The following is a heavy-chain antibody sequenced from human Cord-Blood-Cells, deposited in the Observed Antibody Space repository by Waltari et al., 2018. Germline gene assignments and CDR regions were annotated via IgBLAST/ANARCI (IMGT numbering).Heavy chain of an antibody. CDR2: IRGSGGST. J-gene: IGHJ4*02. D-gene: IGHD3-16*01. V-gene: IGHV3-23*01. CDR3: AKVLGGWGHYFDY. CDR1: GFTFSSYA. Sequence: EVQLLESGGGLVQPGGSLRLSCAASGFTFSSYAMSWVRQAPGKGLEWVSAIRGSGGSTYYADSGKGRFTITTDNSKNTLYLQMNSLGAEDTAVYYCAKVLGGWGHYFDYWGQGTLVTVSS.